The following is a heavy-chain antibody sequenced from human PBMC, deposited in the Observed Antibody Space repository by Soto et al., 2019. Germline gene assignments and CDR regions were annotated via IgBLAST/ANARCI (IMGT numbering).Heavy chain of an antibody. CDR2: NYDTGISGYTPST. J-gene: IGHJ6*02. Sequence: PETLSLTCTVSGGSITSSYWSWIRWPPGKGLEWIAYNYDTGISGYTPSTSYNPSLKSRVTMSVETSKSQFSLKLTSVTAADTAVYYCARGEDAFFYYGLDVWCQGLTVT. CDR3: ARGEDAFFYYGLDV. V-gene: IGHV4-59*01. CDR1: GGSITSSY.